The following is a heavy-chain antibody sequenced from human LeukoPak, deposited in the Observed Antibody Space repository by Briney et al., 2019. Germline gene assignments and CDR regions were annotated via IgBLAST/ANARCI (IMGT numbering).Heavy chain of an antibody. J-gene: IGHJ3*02. CDR2: ISYDGSNK. V-gene: IGHV3-30*18. D-gene: IGHD1-1*01. CDR3: AKATKAYIYGAFDI. CDR1: GFTFSSYG. Sequence: GGSLRLSCAASGFTFSSYGMHWVRQAPGKGLEWVAVISYDGSNKYYADSVKGRFTTSRDNSKNTLYLQMNSLRAEDTAVYYCAKATKAYIYGAFDIWGQGTMVTVSS.